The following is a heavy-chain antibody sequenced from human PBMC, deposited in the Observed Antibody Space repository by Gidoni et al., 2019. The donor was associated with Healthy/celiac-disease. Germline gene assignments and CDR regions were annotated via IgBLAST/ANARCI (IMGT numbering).Heavy chain of an antibody. V-gene: IGHV3-23*01. CDR1: GFPFSSYA. CDR2: ISGSGGST. Sequence: EVQLLESGGGLVQPGGSLRLSCAAPGFPFSSYAMSWVRQAPGKGLEWVSAISGSGGSTYYADSVKGRFTISRDNYKNTLYLQMNSLRAEDTAVYYCAKAPPNTIFGVVIPDYFDYWGQGTLVTVSS. J-gene: IGHJ4*02. D-gene: IGHD3-3*01. CDR3: AKAPPNTIFGVVIPDYFDY.